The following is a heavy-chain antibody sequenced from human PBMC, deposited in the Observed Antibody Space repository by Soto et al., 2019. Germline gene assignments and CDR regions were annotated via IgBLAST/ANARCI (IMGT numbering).Heavy chain of an antibody. CDR1: GGTFSSYA. D-gene: IGHD3-10*01. CDR3: ARDGFGELQIFHTFDY. Sequence: AASVKVSCKASGGTFSSYAISWVRQAPGQGLEWMGGIIPIFGTANYAQRFQGRVTITADESTSTAYMELSSLRSEDTAVYYCARDGFGELQIFHTFDYWGQGTLVTVSS. J-gene: IGHJ4*02. V-gene: IGHV1-69*13. CDR2: IIPIFGTA.